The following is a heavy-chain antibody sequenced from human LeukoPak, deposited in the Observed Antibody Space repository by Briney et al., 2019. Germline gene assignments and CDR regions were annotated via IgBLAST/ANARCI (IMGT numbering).Heavy chain of an antibody. CDR3: ARGRPCSGGSCYYYY. V-gene: IGHV1-69*05. CDR1: GGTFNSYA. D-gene: IGHD2-15*01. Sequence: KVSCKASGGTFNSYAISWVRQAPGQGLEWMGGIIPIFGTANYAQKFQGRVTITTDESTSTAYMELSSLRSEDTAVYYCARGRPCSGGSCYYYYWGQGTLVTVSS. CDR2: IIPIFGTA. J-gene: IGHJ4*02.